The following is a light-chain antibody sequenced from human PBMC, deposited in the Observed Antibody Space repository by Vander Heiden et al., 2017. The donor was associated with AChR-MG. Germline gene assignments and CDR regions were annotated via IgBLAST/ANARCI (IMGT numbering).Light chain of an antibody. Sequence: DIQMTQSPSSLSASVGNRVTITCQASQDIRNFLNWYKQKPGKAPKLLIYDASNLERGVPSRFSGSGYGTHFTLTISSRQPEDVAPYYCQQYQNLPPYTFGQGTKLEIK. CDR3: QQYQNLPPYT. J-gene: IGKJ2*01. CDR2: DAS. CDR1: QDIRNF. V-gene: IGKV1-33*01.